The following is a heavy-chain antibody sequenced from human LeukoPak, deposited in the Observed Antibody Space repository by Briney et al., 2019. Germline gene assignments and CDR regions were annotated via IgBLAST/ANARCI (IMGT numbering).Heavy chain of an antibody. J-gene: IGHJ4*02. D-gene: IGHD3-10*01. CDR1: GFTFSTCG. Sequence: GRSLRLSCAASGFTFSTCGMHWVRQAPGKGLEWVALISYDGSNKYYTDSVKGRFTISRDNSKNTLYLQKNSLRADDTAVYYCAKDPRGGFGELSWGIDYWGQGTLGTVSS. CDR3: AKDPRGGFGELSWGIDY. V-gene: IGHV3-30*18. CDR2: ISYDGSNK.